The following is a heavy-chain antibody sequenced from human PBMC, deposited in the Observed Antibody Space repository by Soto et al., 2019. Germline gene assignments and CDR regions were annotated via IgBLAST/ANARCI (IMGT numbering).Heavy chain of an antibody. J-gene: IGHJ4*02. V-gene: IGHV4-30-2*01. Sequence: QLQLQESGSGLVKPSQTLSLTCAVSGXSIXXXGYSXXWIRQPPGKGLEWIGYIYHSGSTYYNPSXXXXXXXXXXXXXXXXXXXXXXXXXXXXXXXXXXXXXTTVTTLDYWGQGTLVTVSS. CDR1: GXSIXXXGYS. CDR3: XXXXTTVTTLDY. D-gene: IGHD4-4*01. CDR2: IYHSGST.